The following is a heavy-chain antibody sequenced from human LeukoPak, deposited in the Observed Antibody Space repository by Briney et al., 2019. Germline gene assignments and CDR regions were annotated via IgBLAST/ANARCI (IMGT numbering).Heavy chain of an antibody. J-gene: IGHJ4*02. CDR1: GFTFSGSA. CDR3: TSGSYSYGYDFDY. D-gene: IGHD5-18*01. V-gene: IGHV3-73*01. Sequence: PGGSLRLSXAASGFTFSGSAMHWVRQASGKGLEWVGRIRSKANSYATAYAASVKGRFTISRDDSKNTAYLQMNSLKTEDTAVYYCTSGSYSYGYDFDYWGQGTLVTVSS. CDR2: IRSKANSYAT.